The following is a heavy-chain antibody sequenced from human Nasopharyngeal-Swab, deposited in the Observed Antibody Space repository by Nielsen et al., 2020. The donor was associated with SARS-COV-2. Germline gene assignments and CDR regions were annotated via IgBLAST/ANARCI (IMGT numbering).Heavy chain of an antibody. Sequence: ASVKVSCKASGYTFTSYYLHWVRQAPGQGLEWMGIINHTAGSTSYAQKFEGRVTMTRVTSTSTVYMELNSLSSEDTAVYYCARVLPFRITGTSGMDVWGQGTTVTVSS. V-gene: IGHV1-46*01. CDR2: INHTAGST. J-gene: IGHJ6*02. CDR3: ARVLPFRITGTSGMDV. CDR1: GYTFTSYY. D-gene: IGHD1-7*01.